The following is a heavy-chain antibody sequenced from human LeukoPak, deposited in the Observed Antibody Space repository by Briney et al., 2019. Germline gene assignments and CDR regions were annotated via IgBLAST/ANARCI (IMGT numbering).Heavy chain of an antibody. D-gene: IGHD3-22*01. CDR1: GYSFTSHW. V-gene: IGHV5-51*01. CDR2: IYPGDSDT. J-gene: IGHJ4*02. Sequence: AGESLKISCKGSGYSFTSHWIGWVRQMPGKGLEWMGIIYPGDSDTRYSPSFQGQVTISADKSISAAYLQWSSLKASDTAMYYCARPTIVDYYDSSGYYIDYWGQGTLVTVSS. CDR3: ARPTIVDYYDSSGYYIDY.